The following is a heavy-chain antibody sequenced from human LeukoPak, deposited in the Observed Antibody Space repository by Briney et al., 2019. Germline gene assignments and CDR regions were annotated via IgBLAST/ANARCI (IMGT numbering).Heavy chain of an antibody. CDR3: ARDRSIVATSLDWFDP. CDR2: ISAYNGNT. Sequence: ASVRVSCKGSDYTFTGYGISWVRQAPGQGLEWMGWISAYNGNTNYAQKLQGRVTMSTDTSTSTAYMELRSLRSDDTAVYYCARDRSIVATSLDWFDPWGQGTLVTVSS. D-gene: IGHD5-12*01. V-gene: IGHV1-18*01. J-gene: IGHJ5*02. CDR1: DYTFTGYG.